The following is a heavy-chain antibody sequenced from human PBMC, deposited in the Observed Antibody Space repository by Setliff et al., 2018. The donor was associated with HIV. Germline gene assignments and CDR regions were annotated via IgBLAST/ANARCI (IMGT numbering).Heavy chain of an antibody. Sequence: GASVKVSCKAYGYTFTGHYMHWVRLAPGQGLEWMGWINPNSGGTNHAQKFQGRVTMTGDTSTNTLYMELSSLRSEDTAVYYCARDNPHFGVASSYYYGMDVWGQGTTVTVSS. CDR2: INPNSGGT. J-gene: IGHJ6*02. V-gene: IGHV1-2*02. CDR1: GYTFTGHY. CDR3: ARDNPHFGVASSYYYGMDV. D-gene: IGHD3-3*01.